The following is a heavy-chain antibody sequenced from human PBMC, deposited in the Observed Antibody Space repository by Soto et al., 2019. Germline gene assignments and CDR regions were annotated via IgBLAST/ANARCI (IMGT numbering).Heavy chain of an antibody. CDR1: GFTFTRYS. J-gene: IGHJ4*02. Sequence: PEGSLRLSCAASGFTFTRYSMNWVRQAPGKGLEWVSSISSTTNYIYYGDSMKGRFTISRDNAKNSLYLEMNSLRAEDTAVYYCARESEDLTPNFDYGGQGTLVTVSS. CDR2: ISSTTNYI. CDR3: ARESEDLTPNFDY. V-gene: IGHV3-21*06.